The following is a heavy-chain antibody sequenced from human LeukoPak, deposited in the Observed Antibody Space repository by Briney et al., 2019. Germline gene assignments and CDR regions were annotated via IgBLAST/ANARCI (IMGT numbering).Heavy chain of an antibody. V-gene: IGHV3-21*01. CDR2: IDPSSTYI. D-gene: IGHD2-2*01. CDR1: GFTFRSYS. Sequence: PGGSLRLSCSASGFTFRSYSMNWVRQAPGKGLEWVSAIDPSSTYIYYADSVKGRFTISRDNAENSLYLQMNSLRVEDTAVYYCARAPTVLVGYCSSSSCQADYWGQGTLVTVSS. J-gene: IGHJ4*02. CDR3: ARAPTVLVGYCSSSSCQADY.